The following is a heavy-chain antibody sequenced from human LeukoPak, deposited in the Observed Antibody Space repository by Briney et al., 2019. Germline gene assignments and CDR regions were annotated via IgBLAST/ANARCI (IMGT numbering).Heavy chain of an antibody. Sequence: SETLSLTCTVSGGSVGSGSYYWSWIRQPPGKGVEWIGYIYYSGSTNYNPSLKSRVTISVDTSKNQFSLKLSSVTAADTAVYYCARDHELLLDYWGQGTLVTVSS. J-gene: IGHJ4*02. V-gene: IGHV4-61*01. D-gene: IGHD1-26*01. CDR2: IYYSGST. CDR3: ARDHELLLDY. CDR1: GGSVGSGSYY.